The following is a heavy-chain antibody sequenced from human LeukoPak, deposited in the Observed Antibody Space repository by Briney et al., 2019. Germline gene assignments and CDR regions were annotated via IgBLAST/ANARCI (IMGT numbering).Heavy chain of an antibody. CDR3: AKTRGSYRFFDY. J-gene: IGHJ4*02. CDR1: GFTFSSYA. V-gene: IGHV3-23*01. CDR2: ISGSGGST. D-gene: IGHD1-26*01. Sequence: GGSLRLSCAASGFTFSSYAMSWVRQAPGKGLEWVSAISGSGGSTYYADSVKGRFTISRDNSKNTLYLQTNNLRAEDTAVYYCAKTRGSYRFFDYWGQGTLVTVSS.